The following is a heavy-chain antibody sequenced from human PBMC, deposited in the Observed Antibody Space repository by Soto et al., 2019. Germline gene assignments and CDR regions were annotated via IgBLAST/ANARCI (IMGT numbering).Heavy chain of an antibody. CDR3: ARDGYCTNGVCPGP. CDR2: IIPIFGTA. Sequence: ASVKVSCKASGGTFSSYAISWVRQAPGQGLEWMGGIIPIFGTANYAQKFQGRVTITADKSTSTAYMELSSLRSEDTAVYYCARDGYCTNGVCPGPWGQGTLVTVS. J-gene: IGHJ4*02. V-gene: IGHV1-69*06. CDR1: GGTFSSYA. D-gene: IGHD2-8*01.